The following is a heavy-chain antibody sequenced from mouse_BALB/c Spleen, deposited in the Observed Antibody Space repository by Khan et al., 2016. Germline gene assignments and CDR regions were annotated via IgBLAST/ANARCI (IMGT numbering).Heavy chain of an antibody. CDR2: FYPGSGSI. Sequence: QVQLKQSGAELVKPGASVKLSCKASGYTFTEYIIHWVKQRSGQGLEWIGWFYPGSGSIKYNEKFKDKATLTADKSSRTVYMELSRLTSEDSAVYFCARHEGRTMITTVYFDYWGQGTTLTVSS. CDR1: GYTFTEYI. J-gene: IGHJ2*01. CDR3: ARHEGRTMITTVYFDY. D-gene: IGHD2-4*01. V-gene: IGHV1-62-2*01.